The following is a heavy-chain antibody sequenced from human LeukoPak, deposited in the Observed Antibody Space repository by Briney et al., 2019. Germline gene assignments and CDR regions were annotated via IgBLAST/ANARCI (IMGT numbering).Heavy chain of an antibody. CDR3: AKGNWGGEYVFDY. CDR2: INQDGSGK. CDR1: GYTFSRYW. Sequence: GGSLRLSCAASGYTFSRYWMTWVRQAPGKGLEWVASINQDGSGKYHVDSVEGRFTISRDNSKNTLYLQMNSLRAEDTAVYFCAKGNWGGEYVFDYWGQGTLVTVSS. V-gene: IGHV3-7*05. J-gene: IGHJ4*02. D-gene: IGHD7-27*01.